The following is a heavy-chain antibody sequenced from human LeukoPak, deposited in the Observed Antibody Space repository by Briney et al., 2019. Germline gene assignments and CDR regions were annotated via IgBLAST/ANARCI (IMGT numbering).Heavy chain of an antibody. CDR1: GFTVSSNY. J-gene: IGHJ4*02. CDR3: ARDRYSGWYLGY. Sequence: GGSLRLSCAASGFTVSSNYMSWVRQAPGKGLEWVSVIYSSGSTYYADSVKGRFTISRDNSKNTLYLQMNSLRAEDTAVYYCARDRYSGWYLGYWGQGTLVTVSS. CDR2: IYSSGST. V-gene: IGHV3-66*03. D-gene: IGHD6-19*01.